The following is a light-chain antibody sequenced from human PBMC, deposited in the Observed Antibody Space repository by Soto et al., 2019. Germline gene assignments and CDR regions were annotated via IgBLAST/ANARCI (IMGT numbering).Light chain of an antibody. J-gene: IGLJ2*01. CDR3: AAWDDSLNGHVV. Sequence: QSVLTQPPSASGTPGQRVTISCSGSSSNIGSNTVNWYQQLPGTAPKLLIYSNNQRPSGVPDRFSASKSGTSASLAISGLQSEDEAGYYCAAWDDSLNGHVVFGGGTKLTVL. CDR1: SSNIGSNT. CDR2: SNN. V-gene: IGLV1-44*01.